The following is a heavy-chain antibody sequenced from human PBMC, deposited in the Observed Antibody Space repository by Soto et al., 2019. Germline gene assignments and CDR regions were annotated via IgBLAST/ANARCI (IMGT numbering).Heavy chain of an antibody. CDR2: IGTAGDT. J-gene: IGHJ5*02. Sequence: EVQLVESGGGLVQPGGSLRLSCAASGFTFSSYDMHWVRQATGKGLEWVSAIGTAGDTYYPGSVKGRFTISRENAKSSLNLQMNSLRAGDRAVYYCARGGWFDPWGQGTLVTVFS. V-gene: IGHV3-13*04. CDR3: ARGGWFDP. CDR1: GFTFSSYD.